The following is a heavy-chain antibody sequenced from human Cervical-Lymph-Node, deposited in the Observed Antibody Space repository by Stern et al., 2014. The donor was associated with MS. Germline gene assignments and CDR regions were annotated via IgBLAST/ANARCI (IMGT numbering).Heavy chain of an antibody. V-gene: IGHV3-30-3*01. CDR3: VRERSSRGFDY. D-gene: IGHD5/OR15-5a*01. Sequence: MQLVESGGGVVQPGRSLRVSCATAGFTFPSYAMNWVRQAPGKGLECVAVISYDGNTKYYADSVKGRFTISRDNSKNTLYLQMSSLRAEDTAVYYCVRERSSRGFDYWGQGSLVTVSS. CDR2: ISYDGNTK. CDR1: GFTFPSYA. J-gene: IGHJ4*02.